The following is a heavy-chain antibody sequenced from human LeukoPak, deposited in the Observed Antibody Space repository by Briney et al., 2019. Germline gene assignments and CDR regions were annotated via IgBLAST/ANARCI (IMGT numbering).Heavy chain of an antibody. CDR3: AREVDDYDFWSGYSTDYYYYYYMDV. J-gene: IGHJ6*03. D-gene: IGHD3-3*01. CDR2: IYHSGST. CDR1: GYSISSGYY. V-gene: IGHV4-38-2*02. Sequence: PSETLSLTCTVSGYSISSGYYWGWIRQPPGKGLEWIGSIYHSGSTYYNPSLKSRVTISVDTSKNQFSLKLSSVTAADTAVYYCAREVDDYDFWSGYSTDYYYYYYMDVWGKGTTVTVSS.